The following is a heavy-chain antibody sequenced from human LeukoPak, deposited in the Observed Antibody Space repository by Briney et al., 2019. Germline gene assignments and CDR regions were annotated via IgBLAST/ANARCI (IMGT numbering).Heavy chain of an antibody. CDR2: IWYDGSNK. V-gene: IGHV3-33*08. J-gene: IGHJ4*02. Sequence: GGSLRLSCAASGLTFSTYWMNWVRQAPGKGLEWVAVIWYDGSNKYYADSVKGRFTISRDNSKNTLYLQMNSLRAEDTAVYYCTTFIPWFGELLSPDYWGQGTLVTVSS. CDR1: GLTFSTYW. CDR3: TTFIPWFGELLSPDY. D-gene: IGHD3-10*01.